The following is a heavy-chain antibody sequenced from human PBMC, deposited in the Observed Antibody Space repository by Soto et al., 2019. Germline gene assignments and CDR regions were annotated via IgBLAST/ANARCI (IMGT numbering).Heavy chain of an antibody. D-gene: IGHD2-15*01. Sequence: EVQLLESGGGLVQPGGSLRLSCAASGFTFSSYAMSWVRQAPGKGLEWVSAISGSGGSTYYADSVKGRFTISRDNSKNTQYLQVNSLRAEDTAVYYCAKDLLRHDIGLTFDYWGQGTLVTVSS. CDR3: AKDLLRHDIGLTFDY. V-gene: IGHV3-23*01. J-gene: IGHJ4*02. CDR2: ISGSGGST. CDR1: GFTFSSYA.